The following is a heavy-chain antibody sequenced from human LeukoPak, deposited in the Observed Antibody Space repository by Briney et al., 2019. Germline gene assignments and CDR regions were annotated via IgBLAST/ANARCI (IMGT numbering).Heavy chain of an antibody. V-gene: IGHV3-21*01. CDR2: ISSSSSYI. J-gene: IGHJ6*03. CDR3: ARDVSYGDRSYYYYYMDV. CDR1: GFTFSSYS. D-gene: IGHD4-17*01. Sequence: PGGSLRLSCAASGFTFSSYSMNWVRQAPGKGLEWVSSISSSSSYIYYADSVKGRFTISRDNAKNSLYLQMNSLRAEDTAVYYCARDVSYGDRSYYYYYMDVWGKGTTVTVSS.